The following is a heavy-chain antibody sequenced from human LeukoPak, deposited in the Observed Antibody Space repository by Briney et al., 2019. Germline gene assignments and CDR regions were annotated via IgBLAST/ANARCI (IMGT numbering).Heavy chain of an antibody. V-gene: IGHV3-23*01. Sequence: GGSLRLSCAASGFTFSSYAMSWVRQAPGKGLEWVSTINGGGVNTHYADSVGGRFTISRDNSKNTLFLQMNSPRDEDTAVYYCAKDLYSNYGPADYWGQGNLVTVSS. CDR1: GFTFSSYA. CDR3: AKDLYSNYGPADY. D-gene: IGHD4-11*01. CDR2: INGGGVNT. J-gene: IGHJ4*02.